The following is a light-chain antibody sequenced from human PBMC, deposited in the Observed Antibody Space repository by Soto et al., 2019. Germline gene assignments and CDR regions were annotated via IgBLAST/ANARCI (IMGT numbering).Light chain of an antibody. V-gene: IGKV1-39*01. CDR3: QQYYSYPLT. Sequence: DIPMVQSPFSLSGSLGARSTNTFRASQSIRRYLTWYEQREGKAPNFLIYDATRLHSGVPPRFSGSGSGTDFTLTISCLQSEDFETYYCQQYYSYPLTFGGGTKVDIK. CDR2: DAT. J-gene: IGKJ4*01. CDR1: QSIRRY.